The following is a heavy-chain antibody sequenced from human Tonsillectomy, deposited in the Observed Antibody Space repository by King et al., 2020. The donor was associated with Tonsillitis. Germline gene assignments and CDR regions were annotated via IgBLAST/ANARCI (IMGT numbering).Heavy chain of an antibody. J-gene: IGHJ3*02. CDR1: GFFFSSFA. CDR3: AKHKSAIAAHEAFDI. V-gene: IGHV3-23*04. CDR2: ISGTGIIA. D-gene: IGHD6-13*01. Sequence: DVQLVESGGGLVQPGGSLRLSCAASGFFFSSFAMSWVRQAPGKGLEWVSGISGTGIIADYRDSVKGRFTISRDKSKNTLSLQMNSLRAEDTAVYYCAKHKSAIAAHEAFDIWGQGTLVTVSS.